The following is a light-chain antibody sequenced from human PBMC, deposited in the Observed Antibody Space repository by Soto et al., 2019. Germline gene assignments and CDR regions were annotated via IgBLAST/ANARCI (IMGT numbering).Light chain of an antibody. CDR2: AAS. Sequence: DIQMTQSPSSVSASVGDRVTITCRASQHINSWLGWYQQRPGKAPKLLIYAASSLQGGVPSRFSGSGSGTDFSLTISSLQPEDFATYYCQQASSSPWTFGQGTKVEIK. CDR1: QHINSW. J-gene: IGKJ1*01. CDR3: QQASSSPWT. V-gene: IGKV1-12*01.